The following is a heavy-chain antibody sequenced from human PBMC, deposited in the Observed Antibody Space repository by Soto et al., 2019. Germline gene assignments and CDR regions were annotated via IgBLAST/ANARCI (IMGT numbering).Heavy chain of an antibody. Sequence: PGGSLRLSCAASGFTFSSYGMHWVRQAPGKGLEWVAVISYDGSNKYFADSVKGRFTISRDNSKNTLYLQMNSLRAEDTAVYYCAKAGQHHFYGMDVWGQGTTVTVSS. CDR2: ISYDGSNK. J-gene: IGHJ6*02. V-gene: IGHV3-30*18. CDR3: AKAGQHHFYGMDV. CDR1: GFTFSSYG. D-gene: IGHD6-13*01.